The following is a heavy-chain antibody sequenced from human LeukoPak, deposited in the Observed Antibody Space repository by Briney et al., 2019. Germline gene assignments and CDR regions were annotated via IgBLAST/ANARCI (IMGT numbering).Heavy chain of an antibody. V-gene: IGHV1-2*02. CDR3: ARSGGLDMIVVPTSWFDP. J-gene: IGHJ5*02. Sequence: GASVTVSFTASGYTFTVYYMHWVRQAPGQGLEWMGWINPNSGGTNYAQKFQGRVTMTRDTSISTAYMELSRLRSDDTAVYYCARSGGLDMIVVPTSWFDPWGQGTLVTVSS. D-gene: IGHD3-22*01. CDR1: GYTFTVYY. CDR2: INPNSGGT.